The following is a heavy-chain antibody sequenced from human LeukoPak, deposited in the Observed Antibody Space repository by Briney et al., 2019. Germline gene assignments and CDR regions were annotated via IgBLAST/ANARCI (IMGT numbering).Heavy chain of an antibody. CDR3: ARLAGAGSSGFDY. CDR2: ISSSSSYM. D-gene: IGHD1-26*01. J-gene: IGHJ4*02. CDR1: GFTFSDYS. Sequence: PGGSLRVSCAASGFTFSDYSMNWVRQAPGKGLEWVSSISSSSSYMKYAESVRGRFTIPRDNAKNSLYLHMSSLRAEDTAVYYCARLAGAGSSGFDYWGQGTLVTVSS. V-gene: IGHV3-21*01.